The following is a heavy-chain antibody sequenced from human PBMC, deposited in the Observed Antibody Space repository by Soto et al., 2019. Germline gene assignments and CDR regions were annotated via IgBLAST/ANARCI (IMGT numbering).Heavy chain of an antibody. CDR1: GYTFTSYG. Sequence: SVKVSCKASGYTFTSYGISWVRQAPGQGLEWMGWISAYNGNTNYAQKLQGRVTMTTDTSTSTAYMELRSLRSDDTAVYYCASPDSSGYSAFDIWGQGTMVTVSS. CDR2: ISAYNGNT. CDR3: ASPDSSGYSAFDI. J-gene: IGHJ3*02. V-gene: IGHV1-18*04. D-gene: IGHD3-22*01.